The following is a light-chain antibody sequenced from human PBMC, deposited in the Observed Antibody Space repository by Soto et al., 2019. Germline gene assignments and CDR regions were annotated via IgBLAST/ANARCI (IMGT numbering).Light chain of an antibody. Sequence: IVWTQAPATLSLSPVERATLSCRASQSVSSYLVWFQQKPGQAPRLLIYAASIRATGIPARFSGSGSATDFTLTISSLEPEDFAVYYCQQRASWVTFGQGTRLENK. CDR3: QQRASWVT. CDR1: QSVSSY. V-gene: IGKV3-11*01. CDR2: AAS. J-gene: IGKJ5*01.